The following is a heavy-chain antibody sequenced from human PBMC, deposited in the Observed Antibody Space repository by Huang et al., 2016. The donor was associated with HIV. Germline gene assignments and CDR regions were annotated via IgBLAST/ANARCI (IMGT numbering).Heavy chain of an antibody. J-gene: IGHJ4*02. V-gene: IGHV4-39*01. Sequence: QLQLQESGPGLVKPSDTLSLNCTISGGSIKSRNYYWGWVRQAPGKGLEWIGDIYYRGSPYENPSLRRRVSLSVDTSKNQVTLKVNAVIAADTAVYYCARRQGSGYYFYFDYWGRGIQVTVSA. CDR1: GGSIKSRNYY. CDR2: IYYRGSP. CDR3: ARRQGSGYYFYFDY. D-gene: IGHD3-22*01.